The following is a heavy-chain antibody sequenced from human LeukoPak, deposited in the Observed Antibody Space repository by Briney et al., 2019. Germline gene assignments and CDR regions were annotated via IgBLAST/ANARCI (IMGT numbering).Heavy chain of an antibody. D-gene: IGHD3-3*01. J-gene: IGHJ4*02. V-gene: IGHV3-15*01. CDR3: TTDKQITIFGVVKVRKEYYFDY. CDR1: GFTFSNAW. Sequence: PGGSLRLSCAASGFTFSNAWMSWVRQAPGKGLERVGRITSKTDGGTTDYAAPVKGRFTISRDDSKNTLYLQMNSLKTEDTAVYYCTTDKQITIFGVVKVRKEYYFDYWGQGTLVTVSS. CDR2: ITSKTDGGTT.